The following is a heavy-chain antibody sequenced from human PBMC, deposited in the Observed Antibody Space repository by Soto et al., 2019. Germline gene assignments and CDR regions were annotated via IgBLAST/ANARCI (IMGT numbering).Heavy chain of an antibody. V-gene: IGHV3-7*03. Sequence: HLGGSLRLSCAASAFTFSSYWMSWVRQAPGKGLEWVANIKQDGSEKYYVDSVKGRFTISRDNAKNSLYLQMNSLRAEDTAVYYCARDLFEAARRGEYAFDIWGQGTMVTVSS. D-gene: IGHD3-16*01. CDR2: IKQDGSEK. J-gene: IGHJ3*02. CDR1: AFTFSSYW. CDR3: ARDLFEAARRGEYAFDI.